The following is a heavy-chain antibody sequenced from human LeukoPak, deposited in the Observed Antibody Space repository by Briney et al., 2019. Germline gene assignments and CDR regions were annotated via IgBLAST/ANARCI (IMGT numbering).Heavy chain of an antibody. D-gene: IGHD4-23*01. J-gene: IGHJ4*02. CDR1: GFTFSSYW. V-gene: IGHV3-74*01. CDR3: ARGRPHGNDY. Sequence: GGSLRLSCAASGFTFSSYWMNWVRQTPGKGLVWVSRIASDGSSTTYADSVKGRFSISRDNAKNTLYLQMNSLRVEDTAVYYCARGRPHGNDYWGQGTLVTVSS. CDR2: IASDGSST.